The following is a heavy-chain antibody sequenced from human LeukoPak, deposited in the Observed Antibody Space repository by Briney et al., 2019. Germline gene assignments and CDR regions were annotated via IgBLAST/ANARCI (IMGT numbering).Heavy chain of an antibody. J-gene: IGHJ4*02. D-gene: IGHD4-23*01. CDR1: GYTFTNYG. Sequence: ASVKVSCKASGYTFTNYGISWVRQAPGQGLEWMGWISAYTDNTYYAQKFQGRVFMTTDTSTSTSYMELRSPRSDDTAVYYCARDLGGNSVQFDYWGQGTLVTVSS. V-gene: IGHV1-18*01. CDR2: ISAYTDNT. CDR3: ARDLGGNSVQFDY.